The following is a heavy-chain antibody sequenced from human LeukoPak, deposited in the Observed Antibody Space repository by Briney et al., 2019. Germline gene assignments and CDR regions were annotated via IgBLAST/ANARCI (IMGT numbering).Heavy chain of an antibody. CDR1: GFTFDDYA. CDR3: ASSLDYGSGEDAFDI. CDR2: ISGDGGST. D-gene: IGHD3-10*01. J-gene: IGHJ3*02. V-gene: IGHV3-43*02. Sequence: GGSLRLSCAASGFTFDDYAMHWVRQAPEKGLEWVSLISGDGGSTYYADSVKGRFTISRDNSENSLYLQMNSLRTEDTALYYCASSLDYGSGEDAFDIWGQGTMVTVSS.